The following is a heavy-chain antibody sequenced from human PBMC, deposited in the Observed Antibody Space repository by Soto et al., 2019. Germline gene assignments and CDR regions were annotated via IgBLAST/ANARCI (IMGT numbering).Heavy chain of an antibody. J-gene: IGHJ4*02. CDR1: GYTFTNYY. CDR2: IHYSGATP. V-gene: IGHV1-46*01. CDR3: ARGGPDLVTIGSFVY. Sequence: QVQLVQSGAEVKRPGASVKVSCKASGYTFTNYYMHWVRQAPGQGLEWMGVIHYSGATPTYAQKFQGRVTMVRDTSTSTVYVELSSLTSEYTAVYYCARGGPDLVTIGSFVYLGQGTLVTVSS. D-gene: IGHD3-16*01.